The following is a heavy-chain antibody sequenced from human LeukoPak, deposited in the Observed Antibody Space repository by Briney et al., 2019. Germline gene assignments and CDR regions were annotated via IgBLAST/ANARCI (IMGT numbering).Heavy chain of an antibody. J-gene: IGHJ6*02. CDR1: GFTFSSYS. V-gene: IGHV3-21*01. CDR2: ISSSSSYI. Sequence: GGSLRLSCAASGFTFSSYSMNWVRQAPGKGLEWVSSISSSSSYIYYADLVKGRFTISRDNAKNSLYLQMNSLRAEDTAVYYCARAGTTVTEGPRYYYYGMDVWGQGTTVTVSS. CDR3: ARAGTTVTEGPRYYYYGMDV. D-gene: IGHD4-11*01.